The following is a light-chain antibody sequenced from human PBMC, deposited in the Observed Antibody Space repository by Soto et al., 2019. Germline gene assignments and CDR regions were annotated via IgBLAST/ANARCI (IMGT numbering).Light chain of an antibody. CDR2: GTS. V-gene: IGKV3-20*01. Sequence: EIVLTQSPGTLSLSPGDRATLSCRASQSVGSNYLGWYQQKPGQTPRLLIYGTSNRATGIPDRFSGSGSGTDFPLTISRLEPEDIAVYYCQQYSNSPPWTFGQGTKVEIK. CDR3: QQYSNSPPWT. CDR1: QSVGSNY. J-gene: IGKJ1*01.